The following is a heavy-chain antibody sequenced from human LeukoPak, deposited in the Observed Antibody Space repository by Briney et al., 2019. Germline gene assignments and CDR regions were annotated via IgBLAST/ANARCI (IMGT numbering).Heavy chain of an antibody. J-gene: IGHJ5*02. CDR3: ARADRLHGGPYLIGP. D-gene: IGHD3-16*01. CDR2: INPNSGGT. V-gene: IGHV1-2*02. CDR1: GYSFTDYY. Sequence: GASVKVSCKTSGYSFTDYYMHWVRQAPGQGLEWMGWINPNSGGTSSAQKFQGRVTMTRDTSITTVYMELNWLTSDGTAMYYCARADRLHGGPYLIGPWGQGTLVTVSS.